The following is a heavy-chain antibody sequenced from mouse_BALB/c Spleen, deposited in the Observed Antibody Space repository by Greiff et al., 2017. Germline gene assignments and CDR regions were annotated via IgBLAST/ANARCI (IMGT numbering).Heavy chain of an antibody. J-gene: IGHJ4*01. CDR1: GFTFSSFG. CDR2: ISSGSSTI. CDR3: ARSDMITNYAMDY. V-gene: IGHV5-17*02. D-gene: IGHD2-4*01. Sequence: EVKVEESGGGLVQPGGSRKLSCAASGFTFSSFGMHWVRQAPEKGLEWVAYISSGSSTIYYADTVKGRFTISRDNPKNTLFLQMTSLRSEDTAMYYCARSDMITNYAMDYWGQGTSVTVSS.